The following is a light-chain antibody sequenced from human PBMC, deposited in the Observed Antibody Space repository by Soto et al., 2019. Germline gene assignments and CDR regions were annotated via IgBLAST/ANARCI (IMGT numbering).Light chain of an antibody. CDR1: QSVSSSY. V-gene: IGKV3D-20*01. Sequence: EIVLTQSPATLSLSPGERATLSCGASQSVSSSYLAWYQQKPGLAPRLLMYDASSRATGIPVRFSGSGSGTDFTLTISRLEPEDFAVYYCQQYGSSPYTFGQGTKLEIK. CDR2: DAS. CDR3: QQYGSSPYT. J-gene: IGKJ2*01.